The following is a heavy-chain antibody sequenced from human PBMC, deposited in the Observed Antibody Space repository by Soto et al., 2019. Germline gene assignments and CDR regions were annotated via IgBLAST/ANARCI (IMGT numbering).Heavy chain of an antibody. CDR3: ARGGYSSTWSNLLDRSGLDV. CDR1: GGTFSSYA. Sequence: QVQLVQSGAEAKKPGSSVKVSCKTSGGTFSSYAINWVRQAPGQGLEWMGGIVPLFRTTNYAQKFQGRVTITADTSTYTVYMELSELRSGDTVVYYCARGGYSSTWSNLLDRSGLDVWGQGTTVTVSS. D-gene: IGHD6-13*01. CDR2: IVPLFRTT. V-gene: IGHV1-69*06. J-gene: IGHJ6*02.